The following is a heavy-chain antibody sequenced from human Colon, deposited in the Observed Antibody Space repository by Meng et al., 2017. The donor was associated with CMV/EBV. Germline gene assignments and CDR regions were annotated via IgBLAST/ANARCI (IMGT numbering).Heavy chain of an antibody. CDR2: MRAYRGGA. CDR1: GYTLTAYG. CDR3: VRESEVSGVVYLHH. D-gene: IGHD6-19*01. V-gene: IGHV1-18*01. J-gene: IGHJ1*01. Sequence: ACGYTLTAYGFSWGRQAPGRGLEWMGWMRAYRGGAHFGQNFQGRVILTRDTSTTTAYLEMRSLRSDDTATYYCVRESEVSGVVYLHHWGQGTWSPSPQ.